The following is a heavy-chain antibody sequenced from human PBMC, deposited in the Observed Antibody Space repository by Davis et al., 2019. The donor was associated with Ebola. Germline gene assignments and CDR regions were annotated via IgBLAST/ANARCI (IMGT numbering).Heavy chain of an antibody. CDR3: AIGSAIFGVVTYDY. D-gene: IGHD3-3*01. CDR1: GYTFTSYD. CDR2: MNPNSGNT. Sequence: AASVTVSCKASGYTFTSYDINWVRQATGQGLEWMGWMNPNSGNTGYAQKFQGRVTMTRNTSISTAYMELSSLRSEDTAVYYCAIGSAIFGVVTYDYWGQGTLVTVSS. J-gene: IGHJ4*02. V-gene: IGHV1-8*01.